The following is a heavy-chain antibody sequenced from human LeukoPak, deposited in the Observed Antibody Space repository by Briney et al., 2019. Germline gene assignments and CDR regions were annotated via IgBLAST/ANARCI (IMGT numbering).Heavy chain of an antibody. CDR2: LTGSSATA. D-gene: IGHD1-26*01. J-gene: IGHJ6*03. CDR1: GFTFSRYW. Sequence: PGGSLRLSCAASGFTFSRYWMSWVRQAPGKGLEWVSGLTGSSATAYHAGSVKGRFTTSRDDSKNTMYLQMSSLRVDDTAIYYCAKSGASPLYHMDVWGKGATVTVSS. CDR3: AKSGASPLYHMDV. V-gene: IGHV3-23*01.